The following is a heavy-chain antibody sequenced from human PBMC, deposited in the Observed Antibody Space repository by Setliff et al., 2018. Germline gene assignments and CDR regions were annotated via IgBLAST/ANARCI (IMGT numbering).Heavy chain of an antibody. CDR1: GDSISNYY. D-gene: IGHD3-10*01. CDR2: IYVTEST. J-gene: IGHJ4*02. Sequence: SETLSLTCTVSGDSISNYYWNWIRQPAGKGLEWIGRIYVTESTKYNPSLKSRVTLSIDTSKNQFSLKLSSVTTADAALYYCAASRAYTGAVEEWFLPKTFDFWGQGSPVTVSS. V-gene: IGHV4-4*07. CDR3: AASRAYTGAVEEWFLPKTFDF.